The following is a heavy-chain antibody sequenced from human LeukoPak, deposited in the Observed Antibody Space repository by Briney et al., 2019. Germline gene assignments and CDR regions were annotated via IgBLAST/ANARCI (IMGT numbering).Heavy chain of an antibody. CDR2: INSDGSIT. CDR1: GSTFTTYW. J-gene: IGHJ4*02. Sequence: GGSPRLSCAASGSTFTTYWMHWVRQAPGKGLVWVSHINSDGSITSYADSVKGRFTISRDNAKNTLYLQMNSLRAEDTALYFCAKKAQYNGNYPLDYWGQGTLVTVSS. CDR3: AKKAQYNGNYPLDY. V-gene: IGHV3-74*01. D-gene: IGHD1-26*01.